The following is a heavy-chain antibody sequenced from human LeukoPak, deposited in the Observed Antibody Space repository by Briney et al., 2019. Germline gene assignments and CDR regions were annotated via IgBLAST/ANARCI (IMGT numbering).Heavy chain of an antibody. CDR2: IYTSGST. J-gene: IGHJ3*02. CDR3: AREQEYCSSTSCSPHDAFDI. CDR1: GGSISSYY. D-gene: IGHD2-2*01. Sequence: SETLSLTCTVSGGSISSYYWSWIRQPAGKGLEWIGRIYTSGSTNYNPSLKSRVTMSVDTSKNQFSLKLSSVTAADTAVYYCAREQEYCSSTSCSPHDAFDIWGQGTMVTVSS. V-gene: IGHV4-4*07.